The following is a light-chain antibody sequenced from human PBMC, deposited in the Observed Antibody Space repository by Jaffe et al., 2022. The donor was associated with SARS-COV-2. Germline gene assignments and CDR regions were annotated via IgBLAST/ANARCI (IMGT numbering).Light chain of an antibody. J-gene: IGLJ1*01. CDR1: SSDVGDNNY. CDR3: SSYTSSSSYV. Sequence: QSALTQPASVSGSPGQSITISCTGTSSDVGDNNYVSWYQQHPGKAPKLMIYDVSNRPSGLSNRFSGSRSGNTASLTISGLQAEDEADYYCSSYTSSSSYVFGSGTKVTVL. V-gene: IGLV2-14*01. CDR2: DVS.